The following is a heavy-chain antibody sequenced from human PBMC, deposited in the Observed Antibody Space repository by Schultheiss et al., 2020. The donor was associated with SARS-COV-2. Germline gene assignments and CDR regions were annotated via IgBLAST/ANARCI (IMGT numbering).Heavy chain of an antibody. Sequence: WVRQPPGKGLEWVSGISWNSGSIGYADSVKGRFTISRDNAKNSLYLQMNSLRAEDTALYYCAKVNVPYDSSGWDAFDIWGQGTMVTVSS. V-gene: IGHV3-9*01. CDR3: AKVNVPYDSSGWDAFDI. CDR2: ISWNSGSI. J-gene: IGHJ3*02. D-gene: IGHD3-22*01.